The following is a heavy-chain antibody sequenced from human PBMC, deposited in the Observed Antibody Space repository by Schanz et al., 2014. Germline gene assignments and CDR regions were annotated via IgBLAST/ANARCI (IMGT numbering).Heavy chain of an antibody. CDR2: MNPNSGNT. CDR1: FFTFPLSS. Sequence: GQLVQSGAEVLHPWSSFRVSCTSSFFTFPLSSFSWVRQAPGQGLEWMGRMNPNSGNTGYAQKFQGRVTMTRNTSISTAYMELSSLRSEDTAVYYCARDYYYGVDVWGQGTTVTVSS. CDR3: ARDYYYGVDV. J-gene: IGHJ6*02. V-gene: IGHV1-8*02.